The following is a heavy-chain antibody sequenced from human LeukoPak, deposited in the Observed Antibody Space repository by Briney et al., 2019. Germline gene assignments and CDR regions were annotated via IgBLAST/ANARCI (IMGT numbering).Heavy chain of an antibody. J-gene: IGHJ5*02. V-gene: IGHV1-69-2*01. D-gene: IGHD3-3*01. CDR3: ARVFRWSGYDQSSWFDP. Sequence: AAVKISCKVSGYTFTDYYMHWVQQAPGKGLEWMGLVDPEDGETIYAEKFQGRVTITADTSTDTAYMELSSLRSEDTAVYYCARVFRWSGYDQSSWFDPWGQGTLVTVSS. CDR1: GYTFTDYY. CDR2: VDPEDGET.